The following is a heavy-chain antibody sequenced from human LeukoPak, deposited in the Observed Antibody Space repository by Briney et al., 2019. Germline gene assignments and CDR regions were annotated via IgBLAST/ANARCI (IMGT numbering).Heavy chain of an antibody. CDR2: INPNSGNT. CDR3: ARGPIARGWYVDFQH. V-gene: IGHV1-8*03. CDR1: GYTFTGYY. J-gene: IGHJ1*01. D-gene: IGHD6-19*01. Sequence: ASVKVSCKASGYTFTGYYMHWVRQAPGQGLEWMGWINPNSGNTGYAQKFQGRVTITRNTSISTAYMELSSLRSEDTAVYYCARGPIARGWYVDFQHWGQGTLVTVSS.